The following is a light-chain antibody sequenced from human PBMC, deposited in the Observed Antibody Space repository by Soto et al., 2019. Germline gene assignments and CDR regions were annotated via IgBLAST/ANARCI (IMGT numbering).Light chain of an antibody. CDR2: ATS. V-gene: IGKV1-39*01. J-gene: IGKJ5*01. CDR3: QQSYKMPS. CDR1: RNVSIY. Sequence: IPLTQSPSSLAASVGDRLTLTCRARRNVSIYLNWYQHKPGKGPTLLIHATSNLQIGVPSRFSGSGSGTEFTLTTISLEPEDFATYYCQQSYKMPSFGQGTRREIK.